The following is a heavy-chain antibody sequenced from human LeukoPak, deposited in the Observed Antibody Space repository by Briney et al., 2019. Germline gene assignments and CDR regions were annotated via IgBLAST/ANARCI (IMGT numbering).Heavy chain of an antibody. CDR2: ISAYNGNT. CDR1: GYTFTSYG. J-gene: IGHJ3*02. Sequence: GASVKVSCKASGYTFTSYGISWVRQAPGQGLEWMGWISAYNGNTNYAQKLQGRVIMTTDTSTTTAYMELRSLRSDDTAVYYCATEKHVDIVATGEAFDIWGQGTMVTVSS. CDR3: ATEKHVDIVATGEAFDI. D-gene: IGHD5-12*01. V-gene: IGHV1-18*01.